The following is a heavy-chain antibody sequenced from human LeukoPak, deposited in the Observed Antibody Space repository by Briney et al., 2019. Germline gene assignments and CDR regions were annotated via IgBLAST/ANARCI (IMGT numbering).Heavy chain of an antibody. Sequence: PGGSLRLSCAASGFTFSSYAMSWVRQAPGKGLEWVSSISSSSSYIYYADSVKGRFTISRDNAKNSLYLQMNSLRAEDTAVYYCAKAVVFDYWGQGTLVTVSS. CDR3: AKAVVFDY. J-gene: IGHJ4*02. V-gene: IGHV3-21*01. CDR1: GFTFSSYA. CDR2: ISSSSSYI.